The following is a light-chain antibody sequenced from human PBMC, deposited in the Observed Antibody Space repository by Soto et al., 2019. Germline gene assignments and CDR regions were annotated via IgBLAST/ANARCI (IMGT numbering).Light chain of an antibody. CDR3: QSYDSSLSV. J-gene: IGLJ1*01. V-gene: IGLV1-40*01. Sequence: QSVPTQPPSVSGAPGQRVTISCTGSSSNIGAGYDVHWYQQLPGTAPKLLIYDNSNRPSGVPDRFPGSKSGTSASLAITGLQAEDEADYYCQSYDSSLSVFGTGTKVTVL. CDR2: DNS. CDR1: SSNIGAGYD.